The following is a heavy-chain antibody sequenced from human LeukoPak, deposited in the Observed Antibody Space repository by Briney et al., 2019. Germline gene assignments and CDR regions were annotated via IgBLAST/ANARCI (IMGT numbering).Heavy chain of an antibody. CDR1: GGSFSGYY. CDR2: IRSKTYGGTT. J-gene: IGHJ6*03. CDR3: TRPRRYCSGGSCYYYYYMDV. V-gene: IGHV3-49*03. D-gene: IGHD2-15*01. Sequence: LSLTCAVYGGSFSGYYWSWIRQPPGKGLEWVGFIRSKTYGGTTEYAASVKGRFTISRDDSKSIAYLQMNSLTTEDTAVYYCTRPRRYCSGGSCYYYYYMDVWGKGTTVTVSS.